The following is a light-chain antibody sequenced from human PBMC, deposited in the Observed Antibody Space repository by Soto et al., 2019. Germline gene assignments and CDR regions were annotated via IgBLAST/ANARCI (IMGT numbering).Light chain of an antibody. CDR1: QSISSW. CDR2: GAS. J-gene: IGKJ1*01. CDR3: QQYKSFWK. Sequence: DIQITQSPSTLSASVGDRVTITCRASQSISSWLAWYQQKPGKAPKLLIYGASSLESGVPSRFSGSGSGKEFTLTISSLQPDDFATYYCQQYKSFWKFGQGTKVDIK. V-gene: IGKV1-5*01.